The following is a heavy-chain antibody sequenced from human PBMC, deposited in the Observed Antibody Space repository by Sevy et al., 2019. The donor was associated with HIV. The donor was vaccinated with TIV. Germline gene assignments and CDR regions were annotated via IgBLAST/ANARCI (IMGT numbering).Heavy chain of an antibody. J-gene: IGHJ4*02. D-gene: IGHD3-10*01. CDR2: IRYDGSNK. CDR1: GFTFSSYG. Sequence: GGSLRLSCAASGFTFSSYGMHWVRQAPGKGLEWVAFIRYDGSNKYYADSVKGRFTISRDNSKNTLYLQMNSLRAEDTAVYYCAKFSIKMVQGVNFDYWGQRTLVTVSS. V-gene: IGHV3-30*02. CDR3: AKFSIKMVQGVNFDY.